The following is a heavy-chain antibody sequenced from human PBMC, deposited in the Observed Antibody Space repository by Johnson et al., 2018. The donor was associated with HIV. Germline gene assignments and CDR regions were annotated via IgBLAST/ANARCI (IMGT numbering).Heavy chain of an antibody. V-gene: IGHV3-23*01. Sequence: EVQLLESGGGVVQPGRSLRLSCAASGFTFRSYAMSWVRQAPGKGLEWVSAISGSGGSTYYADSVKGRFTISRDNSKNTLYLQMNSLRAEDTAVYYCAKDRGTWYGNDAFDIWGQGTMVTVSS. J-gene: IGHJ3*02. D-gene: IGHD2-15*01. CDR2: ISGSGGST. CDR1: GFTFRSYA. CDR3: AKDRGTWYGNDAFDI.